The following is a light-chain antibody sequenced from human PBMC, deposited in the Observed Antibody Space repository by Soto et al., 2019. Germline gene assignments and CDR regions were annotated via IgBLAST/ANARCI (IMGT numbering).Light chain of an antibody. CDR1: QDIRGA. CDR2: DVS. J-gene: IGKJ5*01. Sequence: AIQLTQSPSSLSASVGDRVTITCRASQDIRGALAWYQQKPGKAPKILIYDVSTLESGVPSRFSGSSSGTDFTLTISSLQPVDFATYYCRQFNSYPITVGQGTRLEIK. V-gene: IGKV1-13*02. CDR3: RQFNSYPIT.